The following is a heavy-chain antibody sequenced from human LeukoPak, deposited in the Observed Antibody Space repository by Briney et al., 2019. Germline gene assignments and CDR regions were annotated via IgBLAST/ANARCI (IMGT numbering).Heavy chain of an antibody. D-gene: IGHD2-2*01. Sequence: GASVKVSCKASGYTFTSYGISWVRQAPGQGLEWMGWISAYNGNTNYAQKLQGRVTMTTDTSASTAYMELSSLRSEDTAVYYCARPRYCSSTSCYLYGMDVWGQGTTVTVSS. J-gene: IGHJ6*02. CDR2: ISAYNGNT. V-gene: IGHV1-18*01. CDR3: ARPRYCSSTSCYLYGMDV. CDR1: GYTFTSYG.